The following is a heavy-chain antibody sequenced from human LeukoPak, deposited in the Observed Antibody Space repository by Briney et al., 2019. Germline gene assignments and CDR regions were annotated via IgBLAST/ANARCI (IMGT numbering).Heavy chain of an antibody. CDR3: AMNWGY. Sequence: GASVKVSCKASGGTFSSYAISWVRQAPGQGLEWMGRINPNSGGTNYAQKFQGRVTMARDTSISTAYMELSRLRSDDTAVYYCAMNWGYWGQGTLVTVSS. CDR2: INPNSGGT. J-gene: IGHJ4*02. D-gene: IGHD7-27*01. V-gene: IGHV1-2*06. CDR1: GGTFSSYA.